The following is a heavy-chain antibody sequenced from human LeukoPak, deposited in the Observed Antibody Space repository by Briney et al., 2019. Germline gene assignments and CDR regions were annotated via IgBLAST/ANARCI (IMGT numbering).Heavy chain of an antibody. CDR3: AKVGLGYCTNGVCPLDY. CDR2: IRYDGSNK. D-gene: IGHD2-8*01. Sequence: PGGSLRLSCAASGFTFSSYGMHWVRQAPGKGLEWVAFIRYDGSNKYYADSVKGRFTISGDNSKNTLYLQMNSLRAEDTAVYYCAKVGLGYCTNGVCPLDYWGQGTLVTVSS. J-gene: IGHJ4*02. CDR1: GFTFSSYG. V-gene: IGHV3-30*02.